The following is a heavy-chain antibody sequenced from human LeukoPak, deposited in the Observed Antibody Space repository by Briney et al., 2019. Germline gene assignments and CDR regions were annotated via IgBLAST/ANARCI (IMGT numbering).Heavy chain of an antibody. V-gene: IGHV3-23*01. CDR2: ISGSGGTT. CDR1: GFSISSYG. J-gene: IGHJ3*02. CDR3: VKDLGSGRNPDAFDI. D-gene: IGHD1-26*01. Sequence: GGSLRLSCAASGFSISSYGMHWVRQAPGKGLEWVSGISGSGGTTYYADSVKGRFTISRDNSKNTLYLQLNSLRPEDTAVYYCVKDLGSGRNPDAFDIWGQGTMVTVSS.